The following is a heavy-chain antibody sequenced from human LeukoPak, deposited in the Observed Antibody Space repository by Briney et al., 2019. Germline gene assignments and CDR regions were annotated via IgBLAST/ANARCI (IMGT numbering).Heavy chain of an antibody. J-gene: IGHJ6*03. CDR1: GGSFSGNY. Sequence: PSETLSLTCAVYGGSFSGNYWSWIRQPPGKGLEWIGEINHSGSTNYNPSLKSRVTISVDTSKNQFSLTLSSVTAADTAVYYCAREPRHSNAPHLYYYMDVWGKGTTVTVSS. CDR2: INHSGST. D-gene: IGHD1-1*01. V-gene: IGHV4-34*01. CDR3: AREPRHSNAPHLYYYMDV.